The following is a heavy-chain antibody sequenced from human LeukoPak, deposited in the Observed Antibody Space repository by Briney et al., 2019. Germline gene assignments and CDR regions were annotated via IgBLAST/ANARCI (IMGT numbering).Heavy chain of an antibody. CDR1: GFTFSSYW. V-gene: IGHV3-7*01. Sequence: GGSLRLSCTVSGFTFSSYWMSWVRQAPGKGLEWVANIKQDGSEKYYVDSVKGRSTISRDNAKNSLYLQMNSLRAEDTAMYYCARKNGLDVWGQGTTVTVSS. J-gene: IGHJ6*02. CDR2: IKQDGSEK. CDR3: ARKNGLDV.